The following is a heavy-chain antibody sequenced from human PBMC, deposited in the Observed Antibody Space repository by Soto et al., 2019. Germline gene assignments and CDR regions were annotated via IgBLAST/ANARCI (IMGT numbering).Heavy chain of an antibody. CDR3: ARDAHYYDSSGYYPLY. Sequence: GGSLRLSCAASGFSFSSYAMSWVRQAPGKGLEWVATISATGGNTHYADSVKGRFTISRDNSNNTLYLQMNSLRAEDTAVYYCARDAHYYDSSGYYPLYWGQGTLVTVSS. J-gene: IGHJ4*02. CDR2: ISATGGNT. V-gene: IGHV3-23*01. D-gene: IGHD3-22*01. CDR1: GFSFSSYA.